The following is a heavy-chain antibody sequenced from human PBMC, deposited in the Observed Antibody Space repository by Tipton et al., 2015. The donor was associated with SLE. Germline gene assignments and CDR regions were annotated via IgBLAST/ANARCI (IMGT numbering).Heavy chain of an antibody. CDR1: GGSFGGYY. CDR3: ARDRRGWYFDL. Sequence: TLSLTCSIYGGSFGGYYWSWIRQPPGKGLEWIGEINHGGSTNYNPSLKSRVPISVDTSKNQFSLKLSSVTAADTAVYYCARDRRGWYFDLWGRGTLVTVSS. CDR2: INHGGST. J-gene: IGHJ2*01. V-gene: IGHV4-34*01. D-gene: IGHD1-14*01.